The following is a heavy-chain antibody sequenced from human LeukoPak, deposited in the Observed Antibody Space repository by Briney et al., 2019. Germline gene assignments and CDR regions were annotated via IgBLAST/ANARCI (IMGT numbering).Heavy chain of an antibody. V-gene: IGHV4-34*01. Sequence: TETLSLTCAVYGASFSGNYWSWIRQPPGKGLEWIGEINRAGSTEYNPSLKSRVTISRDTSNPHFSLRLSSVTAAYTAVYYCATSKDYIFGFYYWGQGHLVTVSS. CDR2: INRAGST. J-gene: IGHJ4*02. CDR1: GASFSGNY. D-gene: IGHD4-11*01. CDR3: ATSKDYIFGFYY.